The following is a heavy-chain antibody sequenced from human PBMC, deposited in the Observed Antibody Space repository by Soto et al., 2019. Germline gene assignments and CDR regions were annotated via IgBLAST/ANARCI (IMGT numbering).Heavy chain of an antibody. CDR1: GGSMSSYR. J-gene: IGHJ5*01. V-gene: IGHV4-4*07. Sequence: PSATLSLTCTVSGGSMSSYRWSWIRPPAGKGLEWIGRLNTYGNTHYNPSLKSRVTVSVDTSRNQFFLTLRSVTAADSAVYHCGRESGETWDYEASWGHGTPVTVSS. CDR3: GRESGETWDYEAS. D-gene: IGHD1-7*01. CDR2: LNTYGNT.